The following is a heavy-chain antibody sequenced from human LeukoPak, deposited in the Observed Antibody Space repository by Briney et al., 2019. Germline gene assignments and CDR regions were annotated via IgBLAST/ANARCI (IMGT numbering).Heavy chain of an antibody. V-gene: IGHV3-15*01. CDR3: TTAPSGYAYMNGWHLDY. Sequence: GGSLRLSCAVSGFTFNYAWMSWVRQAPGKGLELVGRIKSKTDGETTDYAATVKGRFTISRDDSKNTLYLQMNSLKTEDTALYYCTTAPSGYAYMNGWHLDYWGQGALVTVSS. J-gene: IGHJ4*02. CDR2: IKSKTDGETT. CDR1: GFTFNYAW. D-gene: IGHD5-18*01.